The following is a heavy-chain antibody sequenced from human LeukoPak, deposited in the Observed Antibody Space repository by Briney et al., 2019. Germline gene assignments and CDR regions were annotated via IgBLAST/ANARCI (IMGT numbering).Heavy chain of an antibody. V-gene: IGHV1-18*01. D-gene: IGHD3-10*01. CDR2: SSAYYGKT. J-gene: IGHJ6*03. CDR3: ARDQGVYGSGSYYSRPYSTYYYYYYMDV. Sequence: SEKVSCKVSGYTVRELSIHWVRQPPAQGLEWVGWSSAYYGKTNYAQNLQDRVTMTTEKSTNTAFTELKSFGSDDNAVYYCARDQGVYGSGSYYSRPYSTYYYYYYMDVWGKGTTVTISS. CDR1: GYTVRELS.